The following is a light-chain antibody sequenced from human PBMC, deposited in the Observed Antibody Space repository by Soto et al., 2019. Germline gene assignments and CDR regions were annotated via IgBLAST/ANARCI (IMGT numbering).Light chain of an antibody. J-gene: IGKJ2*01. Sequence: DIVVTQSPDSLAVSLGERATINCKSSQSVLYSSNNKDYLAWYQQKAGQPPKLLIYWASTRESGVPDRFSGRGSGSDFTLTISSLQAEDVAVYYCKQYYSTPYTLGQGPSWRS. CDR3: KQYYSTPYT. CDR1: QSVLYSSNNKDY. CDR2: WAS. V-gene: IGKV4-1*01.